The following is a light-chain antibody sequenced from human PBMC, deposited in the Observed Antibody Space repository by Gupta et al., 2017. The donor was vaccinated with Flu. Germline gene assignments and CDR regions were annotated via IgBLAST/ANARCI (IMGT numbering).Light chain of an antibody. CDR3: SSYTSSSTV. CDR1: SSDVGGYNY. J-gene: IGLJ3*02. CDR2: EVS. V-gene: IGLV2-14*01. Sequence: QSALTQPASVSGSPGQSITISCTGTSSDVGGYNYVSWYQQHPGKAPKLMIYEVSNRPSGVSNRFSGYKSGNTAPLTISGLQAEDEADYYCSSYTSSSTVFGGGTKLTVL.